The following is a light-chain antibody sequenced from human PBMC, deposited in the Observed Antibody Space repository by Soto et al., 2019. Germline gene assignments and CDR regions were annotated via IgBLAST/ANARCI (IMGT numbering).Light chain of an antibody. Sequence: DIQMTQSPSSLSASVGDRVTITCRASQTVRNNLNWYQQKPGKAPELLIYAASTLEPGVPSRFRGSGSGTDFTLTVSSLQPEDFATYHCQQTFSRPYTFGQGIKLQIK. CDR2: AAS. CDR1: QTVRNN. J-gene: IGKJ2*01. CDR3: QQTFSRPYT. V-gene: IGKV1-39*01.